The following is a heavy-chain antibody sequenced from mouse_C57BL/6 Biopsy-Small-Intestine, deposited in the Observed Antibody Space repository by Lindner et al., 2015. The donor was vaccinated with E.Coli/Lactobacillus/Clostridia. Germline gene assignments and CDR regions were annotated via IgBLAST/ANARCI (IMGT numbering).Heavy chain of an antibody. CDR2: INPNSAAT. Sequence: SVKVSCKASGYTFTGYHMHWVRQAPGQGLEWMGWINPNSAATTYAQNFQGRVTMTRDTSISTAYMELSRLRSDDTAVYYCVRGGALGYDVLTGYYATFDSWGQGTLVTVSS. J-gene: IGHJ4*01. D-gene: IGHD1-1*01. V-gene: IGHV1-53*01. CDR1: GYTFTGYH. CDR3: VRGGALGYDVLTGYYATFDS.